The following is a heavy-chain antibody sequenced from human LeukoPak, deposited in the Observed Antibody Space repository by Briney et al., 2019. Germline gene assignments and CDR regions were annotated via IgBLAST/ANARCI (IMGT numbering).Heavy chain of an antibody. J-gene: IGHJ4*02. Sequence: SETLSLTCAVYGGSFSGYYGTWVPHPPGKGRECIGEINHSGSNKYNPSLKSRVTISADTAKNQFSLNLSSVTAADTAVYYCARPLTGTSFDSWGQGTLVTVSS. CDR3: ARPLTGTSFDS. CDR1: GGSFSGYY. CDR2: INHSGSN. D-gene: IGHD7-27*01. V-gene: IGHV4-34*01.